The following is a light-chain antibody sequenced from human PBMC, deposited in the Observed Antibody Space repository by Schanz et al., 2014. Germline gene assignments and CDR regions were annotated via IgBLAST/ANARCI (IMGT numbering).Light chain of an antibody. CDR3: QQGSNWLT. CDR2: DAS. J-gene: IGKJ4*01. CDR1: QSVTSTY. V-gene: IGKV3D-20*02. Sequence: EIVLTQSPGTLSLSPGERATLSCRASQSVTSTYLAWYQQKPGQAPRLLIYDASNRATGIPARFSGSGSGTDFTLTISRLEPEDFAVYYCQQGSNWLTFGGGTKVEIK.